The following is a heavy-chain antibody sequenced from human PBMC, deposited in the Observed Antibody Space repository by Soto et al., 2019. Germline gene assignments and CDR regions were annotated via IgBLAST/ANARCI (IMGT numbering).Heavy chain of an antibody. J-gene: IGHJ3*02. CDR3: ARLYCSASSCYSVGAFDI. V-gene: IGHV3-33*01. CDR1: GFTFSSYG. Sequence: GGSLRLSCAASGFTFSSYGMHWVRQAPGKWLEWVALIWFDGSDKYYTESVKGRFTISRDNSKSTLYLQMNSLRAEDTAVYYCARLYCSASSCYSVGAFDIRGQGXWSPS. D-gene: IGHD2-15*01. CDR2: IWFDGSDK.